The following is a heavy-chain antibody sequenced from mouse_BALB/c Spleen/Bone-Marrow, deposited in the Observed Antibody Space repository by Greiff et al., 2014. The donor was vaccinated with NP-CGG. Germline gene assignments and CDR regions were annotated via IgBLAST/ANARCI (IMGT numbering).Heavy chain of an antibody. CDR3: TRRVDYACSPGVYYAMDY. CDR2: IYPDSGKT. CDR1: GYTFTSYW. Sequence: GSELVRPGASVKLSCKASGYTFTSYWMHWVKQRPGQGLEWIGNIYPDSGKTNYDEKFKRKATLTVDTSSSTAYMQRSIVTSVGSAVYYGTRRVDYACSPGVYYAMDYWGQGTSVTVSS. D-gene: IGHD2-4*01. V-gene: IGHV1S22*01. J-gene: IGHJ4*01.